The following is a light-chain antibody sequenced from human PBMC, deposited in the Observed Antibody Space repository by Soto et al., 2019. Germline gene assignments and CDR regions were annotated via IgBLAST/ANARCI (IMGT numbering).Light chain of an antibody. CDR2: DAS. J-gene: IGKJ1*01. V-gene: IGKV1-5*01. Sequence: DIQMTQSPSSPSASVGDRVTITCQASQNINNYLNWYQQKPGKAPKLLIYDASSLESGVPSRFSGSGSGTEFTLTISSLQPDDFATYYCQQYNSYSGTFGQGTKVDIK. CDR1: QNINNY. CDR3: QQYNSYSGT.